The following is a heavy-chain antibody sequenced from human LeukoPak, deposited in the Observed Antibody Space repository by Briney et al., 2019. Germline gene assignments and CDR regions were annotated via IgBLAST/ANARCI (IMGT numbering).Heavy chain of an antibody. CDR2: ISYDGSSK. V-gene: IGHV3-30*03. Sequence: QSGGSLRLSCAASGFIFSNYGMHWVRQAPGKGLEWVAVISYDGSSKFYADSVRGRFTISRDNSKNTLYLQMNSLGVEDTAVYYCARDGPRSWELQDPYFDYWGQGTLVTVSS. CDR3: ARDGPRSWELQDPYFDY. D-gene: IGHD1-26*01. CDR1: GFIFSNYG. J-gene: IGHJ4*02.